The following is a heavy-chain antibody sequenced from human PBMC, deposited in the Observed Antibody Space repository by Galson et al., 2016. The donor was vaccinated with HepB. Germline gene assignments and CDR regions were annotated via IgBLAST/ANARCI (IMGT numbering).Heavy chain of an antibody. CDR3: ARDGISSLDQ. V-gene: IGHV3-30*19. D-gene: IGHD2/OR15-2a*01. J-gene: IGHJ4*02. CDR2: ITPEGSDT. Sequence: SLRLSCAGSGFSFSSYGMHWVRQAPGKGLDWVALITPEGSDTYYADAVKGRFTISRDNSKNTLSLQMNSLRAEDTAIYYCARDGISSLDQWGQGILVTVSS. CDR1: GFSFSSYG.